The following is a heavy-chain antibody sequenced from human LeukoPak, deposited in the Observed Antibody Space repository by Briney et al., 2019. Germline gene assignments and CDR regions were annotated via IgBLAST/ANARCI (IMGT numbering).Heavy chain of an antibody. Sequence: ASVKVSCKASGGTFSSYAISWVRQAPGQGLEWMGGIIPIFGTANYAQKFQGRVTITADESTSTAYMELSSLRSEDTAVYYCATSRSYLVPWHFDLWGRGTLVTVSS. CDR2: IIPIFGTA. J-gene: IGHJ2*01. CDR1: GGTFSSYA. CDR3: ATSRSYLVPWHFDL. V-gene: IGHV1-69*13. D-gene: IGHD1-26*01.